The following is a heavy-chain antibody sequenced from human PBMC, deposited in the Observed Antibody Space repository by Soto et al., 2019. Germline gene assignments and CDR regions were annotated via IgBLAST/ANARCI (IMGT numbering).Heavy chain of an antibody. Sequence: GASVKVSCKASGGTFSSYTISWVRQAPGQGLEWMGRIIPILGIANYAQKFQGRVTITADKSTSTAYMELSSLRSEDTAVYYCARDLNGWVRSTVADTYYFDYWGQGTLVTVSS. J-gene: IGHJ4*02. CDR3: ARDLNGWVRSTVADTYYFDY. CDR1: GGTFSSYT. CDR2: IIPILGIA. D-gene: IGHD6-19*01. V-gene: IGHV1-69*04.